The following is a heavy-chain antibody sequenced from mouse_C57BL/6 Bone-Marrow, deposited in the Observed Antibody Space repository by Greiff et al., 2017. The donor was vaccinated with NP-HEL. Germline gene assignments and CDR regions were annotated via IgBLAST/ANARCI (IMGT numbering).Heavy chain of an antibody. CDR2: IYPGDGDT. V-gene: IGHV1-82*01. D-gene: IGHD5-5*01. CDR3: AREGDYLGFAY. CDR1: GYAFSSSW. Sequence: VKLMESGPELVKPGASVKISCKASGYAFSSSWMNWVKQRPGKGLEWIGRIYPGDGDTNYNGKFKGKATLTADKSSSTAYMQLSSLTSEDSAVYFCAREGDYLGFAYWGQGTLVTVSA. J-gene: IGHJ3*01.